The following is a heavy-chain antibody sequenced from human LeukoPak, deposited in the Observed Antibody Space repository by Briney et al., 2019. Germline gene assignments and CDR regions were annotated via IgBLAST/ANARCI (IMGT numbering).Heavy chain of an antibody. CDR1: GFTFNTFW. D-gene: IGHD2-2*01. CDR2: INQGGTEK. J-gene: IGHJ4*02. Sequence: PGGSLRLSCAASGFTFNTFWMNWVRQAPGKGLERVASINQGGTEKYYVDPVKGRFTISRDNAKNSLYLQMYSLKAEDTAVYYCARDGPPAGLYFDNWGQGTLVTVSS. V-gene: IGHV3-7*01. CDR3: ARDGPPAGLYFDN.